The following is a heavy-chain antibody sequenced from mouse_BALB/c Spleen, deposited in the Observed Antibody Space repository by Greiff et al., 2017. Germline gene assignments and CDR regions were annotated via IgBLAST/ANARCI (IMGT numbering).Heavy chain of an antibody. CDR3: ARSGHYYGSKGYAMDY. CDR2: INPSTGYT. Sequence: VKLQESGAELAKPGASVKMSCKASGYTFTSYWMHWVKQRPGQGLEWIGYINPSTGYTEYNQKFKDKATLTADKSSSTAYMQLSSLTSEDSAVYYCARSGHYYGSKGYAMDYWGQGTSVTVSS. V-gene: IGHV1-7*01. D-gene: IGHD1-1*01. CDR1: GYTFTSYW. J-gene: IGHJ4*01.